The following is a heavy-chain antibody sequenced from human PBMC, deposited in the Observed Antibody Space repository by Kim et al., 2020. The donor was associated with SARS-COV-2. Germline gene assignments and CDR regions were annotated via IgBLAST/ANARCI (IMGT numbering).Heavy chain of an antibody. J-gene: IGHJ4*02. CDR3: ARDWLWPHKGSANYFDY. CDR1: GDSLRRSPYY. D-gene: IGHD6-19*01. CDR2: IYYSGST. V-gene: IGHV4-39*07. Sequence: SETLSLTCTVSGDSLRRSPYYWGWIRQAPGRGLEWIGSIYYSGSTDYNPSLKSRVTLSVDTSKNQFSLKLISVTAADTGVYYCARDWLWPHKGSANYFDYWGQGILVTVSS.